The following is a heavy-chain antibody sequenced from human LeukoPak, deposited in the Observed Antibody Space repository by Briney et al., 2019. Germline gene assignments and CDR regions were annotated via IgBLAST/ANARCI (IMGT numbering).Heavy chain of an antibody. Sequence: RSETLSLTCAVSGGSISSGGYSWSWIRQPPGKGPEWIGYIYHSGSTYYNPSLKSRVTISVDRSKNQFSLKLSSVTAADTAVYYCARSMGYGMDVWGQGTTVTVSS. J-gene: IGHJ6*02. CDR1: GGSISSGGYS. V-gene: IGHV4-30-2*01. CDR2: IYHSGST. D-gene: IGHD6-6*01. CDR3: ARSMGYGMDV.